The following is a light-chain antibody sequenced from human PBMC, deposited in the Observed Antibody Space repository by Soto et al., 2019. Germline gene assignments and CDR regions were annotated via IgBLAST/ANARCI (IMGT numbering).Light chain of an antibody. CDR1: SSNIGSNY. V-gene: IGLV1-47*01. J-gene: IGLJ2*01. Sequence: QSVLTQPPSASGTPGQRVTISCSGSSSNIGSNYVYWYQQLPGTAPKLLIYRNNQRPSGVPDRFSGAKSGTSASLAISGLRSEDEADYYCAAWDDSLSGPVVFGVGTKVTVL. CDR3: AAWDDSLSGPVV. CDR2: RNN.